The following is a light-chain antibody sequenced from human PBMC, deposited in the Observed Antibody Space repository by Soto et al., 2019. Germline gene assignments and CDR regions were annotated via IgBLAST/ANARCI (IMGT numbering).Light chain of an antibody. V-gene: IGKV3-20*01. CDR1: QSISSSY. CDR2: HAS. J-gene: IGKJ4*01. CDR3: QQYGDSLLT. Sequence: ENVWTQSPGTLSLSPGERATLSCRASQSISSSYLAWYQQKPGQTPRLLIYHASNRATGIPDRFSGSGSGTDFTLTISRLEPEDFAVYYCQQYGDSLLTFGGGTKVEIK.